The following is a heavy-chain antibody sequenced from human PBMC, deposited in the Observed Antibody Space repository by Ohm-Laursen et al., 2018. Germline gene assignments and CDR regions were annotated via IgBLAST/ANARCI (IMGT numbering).Heavy chain of an antibody. CDR1: GFTFSDYE. J-gene: IGHJ3*02. D-gene: IGHD4-17*01. Sequence: SLRLSCSASGFTFSDYEMNWVRQAPGKGLEWVANIKQDGSEKYYVDSVKGRFTISRDNAKNTLYLQMNSLRAEDTAVYYCATPLTDYGDYGAFDIWGQGTMVTVSS. V-gene: IGHV3-7*01. CDR3: ATPLTDYGDYGAFDI. CDR2: IKQDGSEK.